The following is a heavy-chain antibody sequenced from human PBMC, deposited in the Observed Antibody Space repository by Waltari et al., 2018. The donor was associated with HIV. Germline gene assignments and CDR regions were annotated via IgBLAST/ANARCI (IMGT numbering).Heavy chain of an antibody. CDR3: ARLFYYDTTGYINNAFDI. D-gene: IGHD3-22*01. CDR1: GYTFTNYW. Sequence: EVQLVQSGAEVRKSGESLKISCKASGYTFTNYWIAWVRQMSGEGLEWMGIIYPFDSDTRYNPSFEGQSTISADKSLATAYLEWSNLNASDAAIYYCARLFYYDTTGYINNAFDIWGQGTVVTVS. V-gene: IGHV5-51*03. CDR2: IYPFDSDT. J-gene: IGHJ3*02.